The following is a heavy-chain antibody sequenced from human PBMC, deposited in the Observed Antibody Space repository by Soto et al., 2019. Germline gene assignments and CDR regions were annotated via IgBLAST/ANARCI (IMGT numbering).Heavy chain of an antibody. V-gene: IGHV4-34*01. D-gene: IGHD4-17*01. Sequence: SETLSLTCAVYGGSFGGYYGSWIRQPPGKGLEWIGEINHSGSTNYNPSLKSRVTISVDTSKNQFSLKLSSVTAADTAVYYCARGRGVTTPKPKYFQHWGQGTLVTVSS. J-gene: IGHJ1*01. CDR1: GGSFGGYY. CDR3: ARGRGVTTPKPKYFQH. CDR2: INHSGST.